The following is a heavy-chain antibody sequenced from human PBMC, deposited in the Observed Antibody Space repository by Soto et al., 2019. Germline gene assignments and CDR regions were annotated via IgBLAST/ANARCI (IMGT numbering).Heavy chain of an antibody. Sequence: EVQLAESGGGLAQPGGSLRLSCAASGFTFSGYAMDWVRQAPGKGLEYVSGISSNGVGTYYANYVKGRFTISRDNSKNPVYLQMGSLRPEDMAVYYCARRARPDFYYMDVWGKGTTVTVSS. CDR1: GFTFSGYA. V-gene: IGHV3-64*01. J-gene: IGHJ6*03. CDR3: ARRARPDFYYMDV. CDR2: ISSNGVGT. D-gene: IGHD6-6*01.